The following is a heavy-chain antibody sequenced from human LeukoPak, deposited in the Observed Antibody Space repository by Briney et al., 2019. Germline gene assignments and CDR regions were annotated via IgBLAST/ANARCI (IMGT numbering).Heavy chain of an antibody. V-gene: IGHV3-64*01. D-gene: IGHD6-13*01. CDR1: GFSFSSYA. CDR3: ARDGVAADGTGYYMDV. CDR2: ISSDGGST. J-gene: IGHJ6*03. Sequence: GSLRLSCAASGFSFSSYAIHWVRQAPGKGLEYVSGISSDGGSTYYGNSVKGRCIMSRDNSKNTLYLQMGSLRAEDMAVYYCARDGVAADGTGYYMDVWGKGTTVTVSS.